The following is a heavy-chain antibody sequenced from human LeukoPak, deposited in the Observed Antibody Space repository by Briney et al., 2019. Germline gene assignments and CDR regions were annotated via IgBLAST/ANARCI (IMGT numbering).Heavy chain of an antibody. Sequence: PSQTLSLTCTVSGGSISSGSYYWSWIRQPAGKGLEWIGRIYTSGSTNYNPSLKSRVTISVDTSKNQFSLKLSSVTAADTAAYYCARGIIGLVTGLNWFDPWGQGTLVTVSS. J-gene: IGHJ5*02. CDR1: GGSISSGSYY. CDR2: IYTSGST. V-gene: IGHV4-61*02. CDR3: ARGIIGLVTGLNWFDP. D-gene: IGHD3/OR15-3a*01.